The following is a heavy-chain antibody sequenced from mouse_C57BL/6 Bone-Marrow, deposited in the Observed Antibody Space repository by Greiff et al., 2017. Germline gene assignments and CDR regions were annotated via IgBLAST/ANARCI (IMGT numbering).Heavy chain of an antibody. CDR3: ARSGHYYGSSYWDLDV. CDR2: ILPGSGST. V-gene: IGHV1-9*01. CDR1: GYTFTGYW. J-gene: IGHJ1*03. Sequence: QVQLQQSGAELMKPGASVKLSCKATGYTFTGYWIEWVKQRPGHGLEWIGEILPGSGSTNYNEKFKGKATFTADTSSNTAYMQHSSLTTEDSAIYDIARSGHYYGSSYWDLDVWGTGTTVTVSS. D-gene: IGHD1-1*01.